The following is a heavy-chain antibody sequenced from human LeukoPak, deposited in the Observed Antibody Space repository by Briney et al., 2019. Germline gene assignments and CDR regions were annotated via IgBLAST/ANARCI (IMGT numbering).Heavy chain of an antibody. CDR3: ARDQGCSSTSCYSLFFHY. Sequence: GRSLRLSCAASGFTFSTYGMHWVRQAPGKGLEWVAIIWYDGSNKYYADSVKGRFTISRDNSKNTLYLQMNSLRAEDTAVYYCARDQGCSSTSCYSLFFHYWGQGTLVTVSS. CDR2: IWYDGSNK. J-gene: IGHJ4*02. CDR1: GFTFSTYG. D-gene: IGHD2-2*01. V-gene: IGHV3-33*01.